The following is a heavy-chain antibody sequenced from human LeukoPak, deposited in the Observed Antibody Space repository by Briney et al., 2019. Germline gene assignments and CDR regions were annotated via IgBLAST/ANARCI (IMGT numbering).Heavy chain of an antibody. V-gene: IGHV1-69*05. D-gene: IGHD3-22*01. J-gene: IGHJ2*01. CDR2: IIPIFGTA. Sequence: SVKVSCKASGGTFSSYAISWVRQAPGQGLEWMGGIIPIFGTANYAQKFQGRVTITTDESTSTAYMELSSLRSEDTAVYYCARSTRITMIVVRTHWYFDLWGRGTLVTVSS. CDR3: ARSTRITMIVVRTHWYFDL. CDR1: GGTFSSYA.